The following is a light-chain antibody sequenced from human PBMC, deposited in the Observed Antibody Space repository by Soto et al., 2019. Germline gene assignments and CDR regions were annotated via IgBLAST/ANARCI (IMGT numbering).Light chain of an antibody. J-gene: IGKJ4*01. CDR2: GAS. V-gene: IGKV3-15*01. CDR1: QSVSSN. Sequence: EIVMTQSPATLSVSPGERATLSCRASQSVSSNLAWYQQKPGQAPRLLLYGASTRATGIPARFSGSGSGTEFTLTISSLQSEDFAVYYCQQRSNRPPTFGGGTKVEIK. CDR3: QQRSNRPPT.